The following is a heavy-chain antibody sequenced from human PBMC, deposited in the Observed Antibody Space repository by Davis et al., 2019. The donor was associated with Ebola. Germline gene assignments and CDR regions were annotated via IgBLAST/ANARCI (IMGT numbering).Heavy chain of an antibody. CDR2: IRSKAYGGTT. CDR3: ARGPTTVVTLDY. J-gene: IGHJ4*02. D-gene: IGHD4-23*01. V-gene: IGHV3-49*04. CDR1: GFIFGDYS. Sequence: PGGSLRLSCIASGFIFGDYSMNWVRQAPGKGLEWVGFIRSKAYGGTTEYAASVKGRFTISRDDSKSIAYLQMNSLRAEDTAVYYCARGPTTVVTLDYWGQGTLVTVSS.